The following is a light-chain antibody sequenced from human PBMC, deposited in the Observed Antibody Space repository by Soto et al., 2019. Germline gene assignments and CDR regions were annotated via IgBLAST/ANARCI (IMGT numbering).Light chain of an antibody. CDR3: QQYGSSRLT. J-gene: IGKJ4*01. CDR1: QSVSSSY. CDR2: GAS. Sequence: EIVLTQSPGTLSFSPLERSTLSCRASQSVSSSYLAWYQQKPGQAPRLLIYGASSRATGIPDRFSGSGSGTDFTLTISRLEPEDFAVYYCQQYGSSRLTFGGGTKVDIK. V-gene: IGKV3-20*01.